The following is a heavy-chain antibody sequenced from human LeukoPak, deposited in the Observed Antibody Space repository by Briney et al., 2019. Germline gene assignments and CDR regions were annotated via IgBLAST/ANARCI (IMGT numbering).Heavy chain of an antibody. J-gene: IGHJ5*02. Sequence: ASVKVSCKASGGTFSSYAISWVRQAPGQRLEWMGWLNAGNGNTKYSQKFQGRVTITRDTSASTAYMELSSLRSEDTAIYYCARDFHYFDSSGYYRGGWFDPWGQGTLVTVSS. D-gene: IGHD3-22*01. CDR2: LNAGNGNT. V-gene: IGHV1-3*01. CDR1: GGTFSSYA. CDR3: ARDFHYFDSSGYYRGGWFDP.